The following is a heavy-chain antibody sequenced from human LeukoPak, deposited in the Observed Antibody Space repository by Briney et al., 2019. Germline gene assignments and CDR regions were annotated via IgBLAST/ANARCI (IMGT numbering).Heavy chain of an antibody. CDR3: AKEGVAGSWYPPNWFDP. D-gene: IGHD6-13*01. CDR1: GFPFSSHG. V-gene: IGHV3-23*01. J-gene: IGHJ5*02. CDR2: ISPGGGPT. Sequence: GGTLRLSCAGSGFPFSSHGMNWVRQAPGKGLEWVSGISPGGGPTYYADSVKGRFTISRDDSKNTLYLQMNSLRAEGTAVYYCAKEGVAGSWYPPNWFDPWGQGTLVTVSS.